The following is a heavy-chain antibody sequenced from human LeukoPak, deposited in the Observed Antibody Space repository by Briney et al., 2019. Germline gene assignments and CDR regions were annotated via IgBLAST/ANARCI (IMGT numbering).Heavy chain of an antibody. Sequence: GASVKVSCKASGYTFTGYYMHWVRQAPGQGLEWMGWINPNSGGTNYAQKFQGRVTMTRDTSISTAYMELSRLRSDDTAVYYCARDQNPDSGSYSDFDYWGQGTLVTVSS. CDR3: ARDQNPDSGSYSDFDY. J-gene: IGHJ4*02. CDR1: GYTFTGYY. CDR2: INPNSGGT. V-gene: IGHV1-2*02. D-gene: IGHD1-26*01.